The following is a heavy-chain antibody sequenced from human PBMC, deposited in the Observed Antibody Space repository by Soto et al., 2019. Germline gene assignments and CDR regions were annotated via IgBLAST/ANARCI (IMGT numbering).Heavy chain of an antibody. CDR1: GLIFSNYA. CDR2: ISGSGGSP. D-gene: IGHD6-13*01. V-gene: IGHV3-23*01. Sequence: EVQVLESGGVLVQPGGSLRLSCVAPGLIFSNYAMSWVRQAPGKGLEWVSGISGSGGSPNYADSAKGRFTISRDNSKNTLFLQMNTLRAEDTAVYYCAREGDITAAFDYWGQGTLVTVSS. CDR3: AREGDITAAFDY. J-gene: IGHJ4*02.